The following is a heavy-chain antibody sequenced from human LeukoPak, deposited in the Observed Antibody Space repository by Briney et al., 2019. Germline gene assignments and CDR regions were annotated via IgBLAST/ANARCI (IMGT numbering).Heavy chain of an antibody. J-gene: IGHJ3*02. CDR1: GYTLTELS. CDR3: ARNGDYVITDAFDI. D-gene: IGHD4-17*01. Sequence: GASVKVSCKVSGYTLTELSMHWVRQAPGKGLEWMGWISAYNGNTNYAQKLQGRVTMTTDTSTSTAYMELRSLRSDDTAVYYCARNGDYVITDAFDIWGQGTMVTVSS. CDR2: ISAYNGNT. V-gene: IGHV1-18*01.